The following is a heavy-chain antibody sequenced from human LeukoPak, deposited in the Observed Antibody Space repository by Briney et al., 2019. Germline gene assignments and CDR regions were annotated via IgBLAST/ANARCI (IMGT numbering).Heavy chain of an antibody. Sequence: PSQTLSLTCTVSGGSISSGGYYWSWIRQPPGKGLEWIGYIYHSGSTYYNPSLKSRVTISVDTSKNQFSLKLRSVTAADTAVYFCARQRGENYQFDYWGQGTLVTVSS. CDR1: GGSISSGGYY. D-gene: IGHD1-7*01. V-gene: IGHV4-30-2*01. J-gene: IGHJ4*02. CDR2: IYHSGST. CDR3: ARQRGENYQFDY.